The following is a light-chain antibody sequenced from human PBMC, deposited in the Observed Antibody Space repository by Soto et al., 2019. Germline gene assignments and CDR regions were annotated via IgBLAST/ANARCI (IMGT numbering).Light chain of an antibody. Sequence: EIVSTQSPGTLSLSPGERATLSCRASQSISSSYVAWYQQKPGQAPRLLIYGTSSRATGIPDRFSGSGSGTDFTLTISRLEPEDFAVYYCQQYGSSSTFGQGTRLEIK. CDR1: QSISSSY. CDR3: QQYGSSST. CDR2: GTS. J-gene: IGKJ5*01. V-gene: IGKV3-20*01.